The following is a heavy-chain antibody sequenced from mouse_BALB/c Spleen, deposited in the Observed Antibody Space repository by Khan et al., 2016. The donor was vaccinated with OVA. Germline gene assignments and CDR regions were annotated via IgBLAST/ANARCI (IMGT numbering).Heavy chain of an antibody. CDR3: ARKDYYDYDPFPY. V-gene: IGHV3-2*02. CDR2: INYSGNT. Sequence: EVKLEVSGPGLVKPSQSLSLTCTVTGYSITSEYTWNWIRQFPGNKLEWMGYINYSGNTRFTPSLKSRTSITRDTSKNQFFLQLNSVTTEDTATYYCARKDYYDYDPFPYWGQGTLVTVSA. D-gene: IGHD2-4*01. CDR1: GYSITSEYT. J-gene: IGHJ3*01.